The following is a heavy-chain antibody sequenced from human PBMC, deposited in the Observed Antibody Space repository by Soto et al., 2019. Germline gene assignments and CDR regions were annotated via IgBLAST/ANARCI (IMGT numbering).Heavy chain of an antibody. Sequence: QVQLQESGPGLVKPSETLSLTCTVSGGSISSYYWSWIRQPPGKGLEWIGYIFYSGSTNYNPSLKIRVTISVDTSKNQFSLKLSSVTAADTAVYDCARRYSSGFDYWGQGTLVTVSS. D-gene: IGHD6-19*01. CDR1: GGSISSYY. CDR3: ARRYSSGFDY. CDR2: IFYSGST. J-gene: IGHJ4*02. V-gene: IGHV4-59*08.